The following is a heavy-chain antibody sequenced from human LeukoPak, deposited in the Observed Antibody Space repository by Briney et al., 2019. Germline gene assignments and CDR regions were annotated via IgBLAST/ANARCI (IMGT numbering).Heavy chain of an antibody. J-gene: IGHJ2*01. D-gene: IGHD2/OR15-2a*01. V-gene: IGHV1-46*01. Sequence: GASVKVSCKASEYTFTSYYMHWVRQAPGQGPEWMGTINPSGGSTTYAQNFQGRLTMTTDMSASTVYMELSSLRSDDTAVYYCARDNSNWFFDLWGRGTLVTVSS. CDR2: INPSGGST. CDR1: EYTFTSYY. CDR3: ARDNSNWFFDL.